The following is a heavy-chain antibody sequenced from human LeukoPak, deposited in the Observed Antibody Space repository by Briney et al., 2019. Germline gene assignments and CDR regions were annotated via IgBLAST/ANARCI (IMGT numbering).Heavy chain of an antibody. V-gene: IGHV1-24*01. J-gene: IGHJ6*02. D-gene: IGHD6-19*01. Sequence: ASVKVSCKVSGYTLTELSMHWVRQAPGKGLEWMGGFDPEDGETIYAQKFQGRVTMTEDTSTDTAYMELSSLRSEDTAVYYCARDSNIAVALKDGMDVWGQGTTVTVSS. CDR1: GYTLTELS. CDR3: ARDSNIAVALKDGMDV. CDR2: FDPEDGET.